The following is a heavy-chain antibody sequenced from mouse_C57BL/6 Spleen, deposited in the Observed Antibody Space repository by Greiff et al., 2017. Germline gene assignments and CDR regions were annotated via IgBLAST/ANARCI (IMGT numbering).Heavy chain of an antibody. CDR1: GFTFSSYA. Sequence: EVNLVESGEGLVKPGGSLKLSCAASGFTFSSYAMSWVRQTPEKRLEWVAYISSGGDYLYYADTVKGRFTISRDNARNTLYLQMSSLKSEDTAMYYCTRGPYYFDYWGQGTTLTVSS. J-gene: IGHJ2*01. CDR2: ISSGGDYL. CDR3: TRGPYYFDY. V-gene: IGHV5-9-1*02.